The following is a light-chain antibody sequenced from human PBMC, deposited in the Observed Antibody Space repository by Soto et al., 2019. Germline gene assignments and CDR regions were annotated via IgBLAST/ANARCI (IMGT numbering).Light chain of an antibody. CDR2: GVY. CDR3: QQYDKLPPRT. CDR1: QSVSSN. V-gene: IGKV3D-15*01. J-gene: IGKJ1*01. Sequence: IVMPQSPTTMFVSPGGRTTLSCRETQSVSSNLAWYQQKPGQPPRLLLYGVYTRAPGIPARFSGSGSGTEFTLTISILQSEDSAVYYCQQYDKLPPRTFGQRTKVDSK.